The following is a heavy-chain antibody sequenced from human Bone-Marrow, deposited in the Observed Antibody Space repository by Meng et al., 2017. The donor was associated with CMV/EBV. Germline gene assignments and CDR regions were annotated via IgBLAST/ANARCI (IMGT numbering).Heavy chain of an antibody. CDR3: ATRGGVLWFGEPKGWFDP. Sequence: SETLSLTCTVSGGSISSSSYYWGWIRQPPGKGLEWIGSIYYSGSTYYNPSLKSRVTISVDTSKNQFSLKLSSVTAADTAVYYCATRGGVLWFGEPKGWFDPWGQGTLVTVSS. CDR1: GGSISSSSYY. CDR2: IYYSGST. V-gene: IGHV4-39*07. D-gene: IGHD3-10*01. J-gene: IGHJ5*02.